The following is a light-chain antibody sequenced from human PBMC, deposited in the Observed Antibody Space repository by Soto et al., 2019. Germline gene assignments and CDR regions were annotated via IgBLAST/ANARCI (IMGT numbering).Light chain of an antibody. J-gene: IGLJ2*01. V-gene: IGLV1-40*01. CDR3: QSYDSSLSTSKVL. CDR2: GNT. Sequence: QSVLTQPPSVSGAPGQRVTISCTGSSSNIGAIYDVHWYQQLPGAAPKLLIYGNTNRPSGVPDRFSGSKSGTSASLAITGLQAEDEADYYCQSYDSSLSTSKVLFGGGTKVTVL. CDR1: SSNIGAIYD.